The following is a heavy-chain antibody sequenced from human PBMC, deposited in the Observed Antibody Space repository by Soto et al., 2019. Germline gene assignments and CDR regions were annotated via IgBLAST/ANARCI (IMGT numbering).Heavy chain of an antibody. CDR3: VAPWLF. J-gene: IGHJ4*01. D-gene: IGHD3-10*01. CDR1: GLNFSDAW. Sequence: EVQLLESGGGLVQPGGSLRLSCVASGLNFSDAWMSWVRQAPGKGLEWIGRIKNEGEGGTTDYAAVVKGRFIISRDDSKNTLYLQMNSLTAADTAVYYCVAPWLFWGHGNLVTVSS. V-gene: IGHV3-15*05. CDR2: IKNEGEGGTT.